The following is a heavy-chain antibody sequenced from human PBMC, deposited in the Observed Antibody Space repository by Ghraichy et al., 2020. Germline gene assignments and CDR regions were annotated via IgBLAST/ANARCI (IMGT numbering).Heavy chain of an antibody. CDR1: GGSFSGYY. V-gene: IGHV4-34*01. Sequence: ESLNISCAVYGGSFSGYYWSWIRQPPGKGLEWIGEINHSGSTNYNPSLKSRVTISVDTSKNQFSLKLSSVTAADTAVYYCARGGIGDYGEDYYFDYWGQGTLVTVSS. J-gene: IGHJ4*02. CDR3: ARGGIGDYGEDYYFDY. CDR2: INHSGST. D-gene: IGHD4-17*01.